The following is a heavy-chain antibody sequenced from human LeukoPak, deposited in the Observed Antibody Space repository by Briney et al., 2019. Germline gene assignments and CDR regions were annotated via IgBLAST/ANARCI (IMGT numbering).Heavy chain of an antibody. D-gene: IGHD3-3*01. Sequence: GGCLRLSCAASGFSFRSCWMHWVRQAPGKELVWVSRINGDGSTTNYADSVRGRFTISRDNAKNTLYLQMNSLRADDSAVYFCASLVGGYYPPVEAFDVWGQGTMVTVSS. CDR2: INGDGSTT. CDR1: GFSFRSCW. CDR3: ASLVGGYYPPVEAFDV. J-gene: IGHJ3*01. V-gene: IGHV3-74*01.